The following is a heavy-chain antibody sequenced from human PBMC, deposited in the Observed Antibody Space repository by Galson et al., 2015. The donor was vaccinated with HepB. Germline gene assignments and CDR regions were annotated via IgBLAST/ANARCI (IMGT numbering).Heavy chain of an antibody. CDR1: GFVFSSYS. CDR2: VSSSSSYI. CDR3: ARDTRTYYYDSSGYYIGAGEAFDI. D-gene: IGHD3-22*01. J-gene: IGHJ3*02. V-gene: IGHV3-21*01. Sequence: SLRLSCAASGFVFSSYSMNWVRQAPGKGLEWVSSVSSSSSYIYYADSVKGRFTISRDNAKTSLYLQMNSLRAEDTAVYYCARDTRTYYYDSSGYYIGAGEAFDIWGQGTMVTVSS.